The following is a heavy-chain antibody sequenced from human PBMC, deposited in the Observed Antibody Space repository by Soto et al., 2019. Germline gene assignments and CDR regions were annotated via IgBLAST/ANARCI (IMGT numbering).Heavy chain of an antibody. Sequence: QLQLQESGPGLVKPSETLSLTCTVSGGSISSSSYYWGWIRQPPGKGLEWIGSIYYSGSPYSDPSLKSGVTLSVDTSKNQFSLKLSSVTAADTAVYYCARQVAAAGLDYYYGMDVWGQGTTVTVSS. D-gene: IGHD6-13*01. J-gene: IGHJ6*02. CDR3: ARQVAAAGLDYYYGMDV. CDR1: GGSISSSSYY. CDR2: IYYSGSP. V-gene: IGHV4-39*01.